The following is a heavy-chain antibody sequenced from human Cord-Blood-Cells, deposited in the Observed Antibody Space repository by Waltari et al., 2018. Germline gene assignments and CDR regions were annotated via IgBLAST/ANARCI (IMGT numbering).Heavy chain of an antibody. CDR3: ARQYCRGGSCYEDCQH. CDR2: NYYSGST. V-gene: IGHV4-39*01. J-gene: IGHJ1*01. Sequence: QLQLQESGPGLVKPSESLSLNCTVSAGSISSSSYYCVSFCQPQGKGLEWIGSNYYSGSTYYNPSLKSRVTISVDTAKNESSLKLSSVTAADTAVYYCARQYCRGGSCYEDCQHGSQGTLVTVSS. CDR1: AGSISSSSYY. D-gene: IGHD2-15*01.